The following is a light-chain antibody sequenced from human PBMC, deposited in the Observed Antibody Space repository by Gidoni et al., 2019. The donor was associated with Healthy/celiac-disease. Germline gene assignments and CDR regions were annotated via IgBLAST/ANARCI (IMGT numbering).Light chain of an antibody. Sequence: DIQMTQSPSSVSASVGDRVTITCRASQGISSWLAWYQQKPGKAPKLLIYAASSLQSGIFPSRFSGSGSGTDFTLTISSLQPEDFATYYCQQANSFPWTFGQGTKVEIK. CDR1: QGISSW. CDR3: QQANSFPWT. V-gene: IGKV1-12*01. CDR2: AAS. J-gene: IGKJ1*01.